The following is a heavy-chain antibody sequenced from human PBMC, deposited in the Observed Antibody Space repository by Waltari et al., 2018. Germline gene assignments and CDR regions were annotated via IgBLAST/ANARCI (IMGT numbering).Heavy chain of an antibody. CDR3: ATTLKVGSPSNFDF. CDR1: GLTFASYT. D-gene: IGHD1-26*01. CDR2: IRSSTTYS. Sequence: EVQLVESGGGLVTPGGSLSLSCSASGLTFASYTMTWVRQAPGKVLVWLSSIRSSTTYSFYAGAVKGRLTISRDNAKNTLYLQMNSLRAEDTAVYYCATTLKVGSPSNFDFWGQGTLVTVSS. V-gene: IGHV3-21*01. J-gene: IGHJ4*02.